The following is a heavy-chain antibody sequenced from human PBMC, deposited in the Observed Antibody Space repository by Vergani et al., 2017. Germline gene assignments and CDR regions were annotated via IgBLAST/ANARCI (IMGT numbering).Heavy chain of an antibody. J-gene: IGHJ4*02. CDR3: AKVSAADYGGSDY. CDR1: GYTFTSYY. V-gene: IGHV1-46*01. CDR2: INPSGGST. Sequence: QVQLVQSGAEVKKPGASVKVSCKASGYTFTSYYMHWVRQAPGQGLEWMGIINPSGGSTSYAQKLQGRVTMTRDTSTSTVYMELSSLRSEDTAVYYCAKVSAADYGGSDYWGQGTLVTVSS. D-gene: IGHD4-23*01.